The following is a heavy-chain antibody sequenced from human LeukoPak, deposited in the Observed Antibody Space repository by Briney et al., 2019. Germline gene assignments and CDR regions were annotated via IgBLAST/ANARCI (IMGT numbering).Heavy chain of an antibody. J-gene: IGHJ6*03. CDR3: ARVGYSYVINDWSRTGLGAYPTKYYYHMDV. Sequence: PSETLSLTCAVYGVSFSDYYWSWIRQPPGKGLEWVGEINPIGSTNYSPSLKSRVTISVDTSKNQFSLKLSSVAAADTAVYFCARVGYSYVINDWSRTGLGAYPTKYYYHMDVWDKGTTVTVSS. CDR1: GVSFSDYY. V-gene: IGHV4-34*01. CDR2: INPIGST. D-gene: IGHD5-18*01.